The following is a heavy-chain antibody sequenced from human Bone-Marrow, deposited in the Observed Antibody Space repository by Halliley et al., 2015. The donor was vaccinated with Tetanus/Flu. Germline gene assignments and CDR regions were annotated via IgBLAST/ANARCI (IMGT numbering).Heavy chain of an antibody. Sequence: EWVASIGGSGNYIYYADSLKGRFTISRDNAKNTLYLQMNSGRGEDTAVYYCARAGDYPAAYFDYWGQGTLVTFSS. J-gene: IGHJ4*02. CDR2: IGGSGNYI. CDR3: ARAGDYPAAYFDY. V-gene: IGHV3-21*01. D-gene: IGHD4-17*01.